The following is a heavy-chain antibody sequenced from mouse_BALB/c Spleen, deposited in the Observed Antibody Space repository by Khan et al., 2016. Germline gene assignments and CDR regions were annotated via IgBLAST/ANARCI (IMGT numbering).Heavy chain of an antibody. CDR3: ARDAGARGH. CDR2: INSYGDST. CDR1: GFTFSSYG. V-gene: IGHV5-6-3*01. J-gene: IGHJ4*01. Sequence: EVELVESGGGLVQPGGSLKLSCAASGFTFSSYGMSWFRQTPDKRLELVATINSYGDSTYYPDSVKGRFTISRDNAKNTLYLQMSSLRSEDTAMYYCARDAGARGHWGQGTSVTVSS. D-gene: IGHD3-1*01.